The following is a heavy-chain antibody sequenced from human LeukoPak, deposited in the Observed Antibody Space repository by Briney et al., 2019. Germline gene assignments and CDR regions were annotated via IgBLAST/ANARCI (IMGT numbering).Heavy chain of an antibody. CDR1: AFTFSTYA. J-gene: IGHJ4*02. Sequence: PGGSLRLSCAASAFTFSTYAMSWVRQAPGKGLEYVSAITASGGSTYYADSVKGRFTISRDNSKNTLYLKMNSLRAEDTAMYYCLGYYDSSGYNYFNYWAQGTQVTLSS. D-gene: IGHD3-22*01. CDR3: LGYYDSSGYNYFNY. CDR2: ITASGGST. V-gene: IGHV3-23*01.